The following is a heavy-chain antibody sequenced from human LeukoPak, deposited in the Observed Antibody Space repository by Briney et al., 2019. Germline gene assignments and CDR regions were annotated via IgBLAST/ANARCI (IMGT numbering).Heavy chain of an antibody. D-gene: IGHD3-10*01. J-gene: IGHJ4*02. V-gene: IGHV3-21*01. CDR1: GFTFSSYS. CDR2: ISSSSSYI. Sequence: GGSLRLSCAASGFTFSSYSMNWVRQAPGKGLEWVSSISSSSSYIYYADSVKGRFTISRDNAKNSLYLQMNSLRAEDAAVYYCAGYGSGSYYRIYWGQGTLVTVSS. CDR3: AGYGSGSYYRIY.